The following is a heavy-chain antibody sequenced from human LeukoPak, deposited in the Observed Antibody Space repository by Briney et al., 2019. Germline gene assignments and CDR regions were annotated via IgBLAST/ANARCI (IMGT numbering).Heavy chain of an antibody. CDR3: ARPYCSAGNCFYAFDI. V-gene: IGHV4-61*05. CDR2: IYYSGST. CDR1: GGSISSSSYY. J-gene: IGHJ3*02. D-gene: IGHD2-15*01. Sequence: SETLSLTCTVSGGSISSSSYYWGWIRQPPGKGLEWIGYIYYSGSTNYNPSLKSRVSISVDTSKNQFSLKLSSVTAADTAVYYCARPYCSAGNCFYAFDIWGQGSMVTVSS.